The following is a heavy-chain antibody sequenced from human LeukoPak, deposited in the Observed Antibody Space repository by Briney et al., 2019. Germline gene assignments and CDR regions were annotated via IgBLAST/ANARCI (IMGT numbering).Heavy chain of an antibody. V-gene: IGHV1-69*05. D-gene: IGHD3-22*01. CDR1: GGTFSSYA. CDR3: AIGSSSGYYYVRGYFQH. Sequence: ASVKVSCKASGGTFSSYAISWVRQAPGQGLEWMGGIIPIFGTANYAQKFQGRVTITTDESTSTAYMELSSLRSEDTAVYYCAIGSSSGYYYVRGYFQHWGQGTLVTVSS. CDR2: IIPIFGTA. J-gene: IGHJ1*01.